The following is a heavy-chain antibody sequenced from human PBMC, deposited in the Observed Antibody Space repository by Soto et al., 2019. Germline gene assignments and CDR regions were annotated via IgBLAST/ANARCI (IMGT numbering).Heavy chain of an antibody. CDR1: GYTFTSYD. D-gene: IGHD1-26*01. J-gene: IGHJ6*02. CDR2: MNPNSGNT. V-gene: IGHV1-8*01. CDR3: ARGGGSYSIHYYYYYGMDV. Sequence: GASVKVSCKDSGYTFTSYDIKWVRQATGQGLEWMGWMNPNSGNTGYAQKFQGRVTMTRNTSISTAYMELSSLRSEDTAVYYCARGGGSYSIHYYYYYGMDVWGQGTTVTVSS.